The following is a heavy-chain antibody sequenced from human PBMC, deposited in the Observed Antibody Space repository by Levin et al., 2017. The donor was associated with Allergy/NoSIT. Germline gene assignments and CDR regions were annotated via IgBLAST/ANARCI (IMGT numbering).Heavy chain of an antibody. CDR3: TKGPYYEILTGYYKPFAP. Sequence: GGSLRLSCAASGFTFDDYTMHWVRQGPGKGLEWVSGITWNSGSVAYAESVKGRFTISRDNAKSTLYLEMNGLRVEDTALYYCTKGPYYEILTGYYKPFAPWGQGTQVTVSS. V-gene: IGHV3-9*01. J-gene: IGHJ5*02. CDR1: GFTFDDYT. CDR2: ITWNSGSV. D-gene: IGHD3-9*01.